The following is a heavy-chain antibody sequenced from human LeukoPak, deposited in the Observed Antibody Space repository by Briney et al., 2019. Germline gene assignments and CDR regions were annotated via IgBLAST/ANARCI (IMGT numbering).Heavy chain of an antibody. CDR2: ISGNGGST. J-gene: IGHJ4*02. CDR1: GFTLSDHA. D-gene: IGHD3-9*01. CDR3: AKVRGNDILIGYDTRLDY. V-gene: IGHV3-23*01. Sequence: PGGSLRLSCVASGFTLSDHAMSWVRQAPGKGLEWVSAISGNGGSTYYADSVKGRFTISRDNSKNTLYLQMNSLRAEDTAVYYCAKVRGNDILIGYDTRLDYWGQGTLVTVSS.